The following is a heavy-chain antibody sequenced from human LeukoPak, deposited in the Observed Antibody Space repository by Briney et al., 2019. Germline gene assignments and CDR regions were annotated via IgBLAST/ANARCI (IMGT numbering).Heavy chain of an antibody. J-gene: IGHJ4*02. CDR2: INEDGSRK. CDR1: GFTFRSPW. Sequence: HPGGSLRLSCVESGFTFRSPWMAWLRQAPEKGLEWVANINEDGSRKYYLGSVTGRFTISRDNAKNSLYLQMNSLSAEDTAMYYCARDGGWHRFDYWGQGTLVIVSS. D-gene: IGHD6-19*01. CDR3: ARDGGWHRFDY. V-gene: IGHV3-7*03.